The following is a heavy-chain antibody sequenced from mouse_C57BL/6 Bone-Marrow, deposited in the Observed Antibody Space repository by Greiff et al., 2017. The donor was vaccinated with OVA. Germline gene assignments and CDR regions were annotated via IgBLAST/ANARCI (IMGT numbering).Heavy chain of an antibody. CDR3: ASYGYTWFAY. V-gene: IGHV5-12*01. CDR1: GFTFSDYY. Sequence: EVQVVESGGGLVQPGGSLKLSCAASGFTFSDYYMYWVRQTPEKRLEWVAYISNGGGSTYYPDTVKGRFTISRDNAKNTLYLQMSRLKSEDTAMYYCASYGYTWFAYWGQGTLVTVSA. J-gene: IGHJ3*01. CDR2: ISNGGGST. D-gene: IGHD2-2*01.